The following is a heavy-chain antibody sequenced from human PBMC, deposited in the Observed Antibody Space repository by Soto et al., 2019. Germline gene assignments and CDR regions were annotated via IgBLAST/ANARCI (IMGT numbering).Heavy chain of an antibody. J-gene: IGHJ4*02. CDR1: GFIFSSFS. CDR2: ISRDSGAI. V-gene: IGHV3-48*02. Sequence: EVQLVESGGGLVQPGGSLRLSCAASGFIFSSFSMNWVRRAPGKGLEWLSYISRDSGAIYYADSVKGRFTISRDNAKKSLLLQMNSLRDEDTAVYYCARDHNWAFDAWGQGTLVAVSS. CDR3: ARDHNWAFDA. D-gene: IGHD1-1*01.